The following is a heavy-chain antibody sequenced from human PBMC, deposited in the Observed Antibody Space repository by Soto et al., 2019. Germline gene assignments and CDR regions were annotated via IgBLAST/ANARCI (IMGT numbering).Heavy chain of an antibody. V-gene: IGHV4-39*07. CDR2: IYYSGST. D-gene: IGHD5-18*01. CDR3: ARRYGYRTFDI. Sequence: PSETLSLTCTVSGGSISSSSYYWGWIRQPPGKGLEWIGSIYYSGSTYYNPSLKSRVTISVDTSKNQFSLKLSSVTAADTAVYFCARRYGYRTFDIWGQGTMVTVSS. CDR1: GGSISSSSYY. J-gene: IGHJ3*02.